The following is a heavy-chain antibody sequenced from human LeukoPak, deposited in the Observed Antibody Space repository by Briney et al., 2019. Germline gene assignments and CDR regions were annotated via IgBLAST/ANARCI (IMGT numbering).Heavy chain of an antibody. Sequence: SLRLSCAASGFTFSSYWMHWVRQAPGKGLEWVSGISWNSGNIDYADSVKGRFTISRDNAKNSLYLQMDSLRAEDTALYYCAKAGTKGSYYYSGMDVWGQGTTVTVSS. CDR3: AKAGTKGSYYYSGMDV. D-gene: IGHD1-26*01. J-gene: IGHJ6*02. CDR1: GFTFSSYW. CDR2: ISWNSGNI. V-gene: IGHV3-9*01.